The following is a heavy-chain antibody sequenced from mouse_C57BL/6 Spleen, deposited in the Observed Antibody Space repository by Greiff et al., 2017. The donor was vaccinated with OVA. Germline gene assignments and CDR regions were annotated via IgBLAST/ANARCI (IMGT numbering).Heavy chain of an antibody. V-gene: IGHV1-52*01. CDR3: ARGGISHWYFDV. J-gene: IGHJ1*03. CDR2: IDPSDSET. Sequence: VQLQQPGAELVRPGSSVKLSCKASGYTFTSYWMHWVKQRPIQGLEWIGNIDPSDSETHYNQKFKDKATLTVDKSSSTAYMQLSSLTSEDSAVYYRARGGISHWYFDVWGTGTTVTVSS. CDR1: GYTFTSYW.